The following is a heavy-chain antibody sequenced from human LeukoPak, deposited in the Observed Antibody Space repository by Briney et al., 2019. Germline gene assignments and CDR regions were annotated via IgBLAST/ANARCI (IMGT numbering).Heavy chain of an antibody. CDR1: GGSFSGYY. CDR3: ARYYYDSSGYYYDY. D-gene: IGHD3-22*01. V-gene: IGHV4-34*01. Sequence: PSETLSLTCAVYGGSFSGYYWSWIRQPPGKGLEWIGEINHSGSTNYNPSLKSRVTISVDTSKNQFSLQLSSVTAADTAVYYCARYYYDSSGYYYDYWGQGTLVTVSS. CDR2: INHSGST. J-gene: IGHJ4*02.